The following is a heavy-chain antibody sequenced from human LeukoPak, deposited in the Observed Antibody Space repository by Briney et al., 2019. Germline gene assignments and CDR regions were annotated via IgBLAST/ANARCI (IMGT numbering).Heavy chain of an antibody. J-gene: IGHJ4*02. D-gene: IGHD6-6*01. V-gene: IGHV1-69*05. CDR2: IIPIFGTA. CDR3: ARGAKQLVRPFDY. CDR1: GGTFSSYA. Sequence: SVTVSCKASGGTFSSYAISWVRQAPGQGLEWMGGIIPIFGTANYAQKFQGRVTITTDESTSTAYMELSSLRSEDTAVYYCARGAKQLVRPFDYWGQGTLVTVSS.